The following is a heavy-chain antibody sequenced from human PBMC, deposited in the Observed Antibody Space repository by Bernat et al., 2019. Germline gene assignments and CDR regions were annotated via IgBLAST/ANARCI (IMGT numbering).Heavy chain of an antibody. CDR3: AKDKGDFWSGYYGGDNYDYYGMDV. V-gene: IGHV3-23*04. Sequence: EVQLVESGGGLVQPGGSLRLSCVASGFTFTTYAMSWVRQAPGKGLEWVSVISGSGGSTYYADSVKGRFTISRDNSKNTLYLQMNSLRAEDTAVYYCAKDKGDFWSGYYGGDNYDYYGMDVWGQGTTVTVSS. D-gene: IGHD3-3*01. CDR1: GFTFTTYA. CDR2: ISGSGGST. J-gene: IGHJ6*02.